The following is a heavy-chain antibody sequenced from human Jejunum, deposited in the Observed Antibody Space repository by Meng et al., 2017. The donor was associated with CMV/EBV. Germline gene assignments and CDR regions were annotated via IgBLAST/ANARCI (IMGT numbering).Heavy chain of an antibody. CDR2: IYSSGRT. CDR3: VRVAIVVVPAALLWTYYFDF. CDR1: HY. J-gene: IGHJ4*02. Sequence: HYWGWIRQSPGKGLAWIGTIYSSGRTYYNPSLKSRVTISVDTSRNHFSLNLTSVTAADAAVFYCVRVAIVVVPAALLWTYYFDFWGQGTLVTVSS. V-gene: IGHV4-39*07. D-gene: IGHD2-2*01.